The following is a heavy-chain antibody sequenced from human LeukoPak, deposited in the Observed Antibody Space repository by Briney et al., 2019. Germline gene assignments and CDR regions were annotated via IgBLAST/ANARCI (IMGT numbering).Heavy chain of an antibody. D-gene: IGHD5-12*01. CDR1: GYTFTSYY. CDR3: ARAGYSGYDAFY. V-gene: IGHV1-46*01. CDR2: INPSGGST. Sequence: ASVKVSCKASGYTFTSYYMHWVRQAPGQGLEWMGIINPSGGSTSYAQKFQGRVTMTRDMSTSTVYIELSSLRSEDTAVYYCARAGYSGYDAFYWGQGTLVTVSS. J-gene: IGHJ4*02.